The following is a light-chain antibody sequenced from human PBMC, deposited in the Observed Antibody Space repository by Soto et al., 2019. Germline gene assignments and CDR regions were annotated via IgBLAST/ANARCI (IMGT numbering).Light chain of an antibody. CDR3: QSFDTRLNSVV. J-gene: IGLJ2*01. CDR2: GNN. V-gene: IGLV1-40*01. CDR1: SSNIGAGYD. Sequence: QTVVTQPPSVSGAPGQRVTISCSGSSSNIGAGYDVHWYQQFPGTAPKLLIYGNNNRPSGVPDRFSGSKSGTSASLAITGLQAEDEADYYCQSFDTRLNSVVFSGGTKLTVL.